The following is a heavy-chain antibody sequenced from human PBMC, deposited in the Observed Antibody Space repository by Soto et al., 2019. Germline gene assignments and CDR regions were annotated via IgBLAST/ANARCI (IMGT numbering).Heavy chain of an antibody. CDR3: SREVQPVFRREYDD. CDR1: GFTFISHT. J-gene: IGHJ4*02. Sequence: EVQLVESGVGLVKPGGSLRLSCAVSGFTFISHTLNWVSQAPGKGLEWVSSISGSGSPYYADSVKGRFTISRDNAQNSLYLQMISLRAEDTAVYYCSREVQPVFRREYDDWGQGTLVTVSS. CDR2: ISGSGSP. V-gene: IGHV3-21*04.